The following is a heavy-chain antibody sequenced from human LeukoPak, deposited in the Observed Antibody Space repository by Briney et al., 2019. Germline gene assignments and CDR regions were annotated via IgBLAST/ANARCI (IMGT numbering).Heavy chain of an antibody. V-gene: IGHV3-30*18. Sequence: GGSLRLSCAASGFTFSSYGMHWVRQAPGKGLEWVAVISYDGSNKYYADSVKGRFTISRDNSKNTLYLQMNSLRAEDTAVYYCAKGLYYYDSSGYYSPLDYWGQGTLVTVSS. J-gene: IGHJ4*02. CDR2: ISYDGSNK. CDR3: AKGLYYYDSSGYYSPLDY. CDR1: GFTFSSYG. D-gene: IGHD3-22*01.